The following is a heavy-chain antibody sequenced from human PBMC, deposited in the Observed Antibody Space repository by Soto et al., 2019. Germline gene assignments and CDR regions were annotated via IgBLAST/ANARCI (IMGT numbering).Heavy chain of an antibody. CDR2: IIPILGIT. CDR1: GDTFISYS. D-gene: IGHD4-4*01. Sequence: SVKVSCKASGDTFISYSFTLVRQAPGQGLEWMGRIIPILGITNYAQKFQGRVTITADKSTSTAYMELSSLRSEDTAVYYCATDKDSTYDYWGQGTLVTVSS. J-gene: IGHJ4*02. CDR3: ATDKDSTYDY. V-gene: IGHV1-69*04.